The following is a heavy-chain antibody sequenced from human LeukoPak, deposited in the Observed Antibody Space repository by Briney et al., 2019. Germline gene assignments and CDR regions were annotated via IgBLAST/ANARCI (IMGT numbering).Heavy chain of an antibody. CDR2: IYTSGST. Sequence: PSETLSLTCTVSGGSISSYYWSWIRQPAGKGLEWIGRIYTSGSTNYNPSLKSRVTMSVDTSKNQFSLKLSSVAAADTAVYYCARGVPWLPRGGFDYWGQGTLVTVSS. J-gene: IGHJ4*02. D-gene: IGHD6-19*01. CDR1: GGSISSYY. V-gene: IGHV4-4*07. CDR3: ARGVPWLPRGGFDY.